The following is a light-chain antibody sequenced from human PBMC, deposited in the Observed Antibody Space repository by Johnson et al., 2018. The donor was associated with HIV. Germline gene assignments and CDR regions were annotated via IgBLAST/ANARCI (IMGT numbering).Light chain of an antibody. Sequence: QSVLTQPPSVSAAPGQKVTISCSGSSSNIGNNYVSWYQQLPGTAPKVLIYDNSKRPSGIPDRFSGSKSGTSATLVITGLQTGDEADYYCGTWDSSLSAGVFGTGTKVNAL. CDR1: SSNIGNNY. CDR3: GTWDSSLSAGV. V-gene: IGLV1-51*01. J-gene: IGLJ1*01. CDR2: DNS.